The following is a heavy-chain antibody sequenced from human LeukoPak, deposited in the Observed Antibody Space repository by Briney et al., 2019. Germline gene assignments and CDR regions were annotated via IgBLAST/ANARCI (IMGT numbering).Heavy chain of an antibody. J-gene: IGHJ4*02. CDR1: GGSISSDYS. CDR2: IYYGGTT. CDR3: ARGLGGYYGGSFDY. Sequence: SETLSLTCTVSGGSISSDYSWGWIRQPPGKGLEWIGSIYYGGTTYYNPSLKSRVTISVDTSKNQFSLKLSSVTAADTAVYYCARGLGGYYGGSFDYWGQGTLVTVSS. V-gene: IGHV4-39*07. D-gene: IGHD3-22*01.